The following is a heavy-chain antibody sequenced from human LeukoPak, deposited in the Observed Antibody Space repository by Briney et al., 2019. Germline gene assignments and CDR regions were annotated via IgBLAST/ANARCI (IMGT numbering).Heavy chain of an antibody. Sequence: GGSLRLSCAASGFTFSNYWMHWVRQAPGKGLVWVARSNSDGRITNYADSVKGRFTISRDNAKNTLYLQMNSLGAEDTAVYYCARGLVEMGTLAYFDYWGQGTLVTVSS. D-gene: IGHD5-24*01. V-gene: IGHV3-74*01. CDR3: ARGLVEMGTLAYFDY. CDR2: SNSDGRIT. J-gene: IGHJ4*02. CDR1: GFTFSNYW.